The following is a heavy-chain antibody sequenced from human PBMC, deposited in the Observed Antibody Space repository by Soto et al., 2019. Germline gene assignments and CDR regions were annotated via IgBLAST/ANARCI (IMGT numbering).Heavy chain of an antibody. D-gene: IGHD6-19*01. CDR3: ATSSDWYNWFDP. V-gene: IGHV3-23*01. Sequence: PGGSLRLSCAASGFTFSSYVMSWVRQAPGKGLEWVSAISGSGGSTYNADSVKGRFTISRDNSKNTLYLQMNSLRAEDTAVYYCATSSDWYNWFDPRGQGTLVTVSS. J-gene: IGHJ5*02. CDR2: ISGSGGST. CDR1: GFTFSSYV.